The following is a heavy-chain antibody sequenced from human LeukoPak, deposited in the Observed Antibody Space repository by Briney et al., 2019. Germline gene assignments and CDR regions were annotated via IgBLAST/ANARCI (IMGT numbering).Heavy chain of an antibody. V-gene: IGHV1-69*05. CDR3: ARGRGSSGYHGSDY. J-gene: IGHJ4*02. D-gene: IGHD3-22*01. CDR2: IIPIFGTA. CDR1: GGTFSSYA. Sequence: GASVKVSCKASGGTFSSYAISWVRQAPGQGLEWMGGIIPIFGTANYAQKFQGRVTITTDESTSTAYMELSSLRSEDTAVYYCARGRGSSGYHGSDYWGQGTLVTVSS.